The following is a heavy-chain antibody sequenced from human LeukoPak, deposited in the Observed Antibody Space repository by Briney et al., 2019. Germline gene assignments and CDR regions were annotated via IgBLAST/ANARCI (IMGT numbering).Heavy chain of an antibody. Sequence: GGSLRLSCAASGFTFSSYAMSWVRQAPGKGLEWVANIKQDGSEKYYVDSVKGRFTISRDNAKNSLYLQMNSLRAEDTAVYYCARDPSRFGELSAHFDYWGQGTLVTVSS. J-gene: IGHJ4*02. CDR2: IKQDGSEK. CDR1: GFTFSSYA. D-gene: IGHD3-10*01. V-gene: IGHV3-7*01. CDR3: ARDPSRFGELSAHFDY.